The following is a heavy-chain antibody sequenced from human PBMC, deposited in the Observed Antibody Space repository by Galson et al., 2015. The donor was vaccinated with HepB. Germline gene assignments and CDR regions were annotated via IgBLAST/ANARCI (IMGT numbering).Heavy chain of an antibody. CDR1: GYSFTSYW. Sequence: QSGAEVKKPGESLKISCKGSGYSFTSYWIGWVRQMPGKGLEWMGIIYPGDSDTRYSPSFQGQVTISADKSISTAYLQWSSLKASDTAMYYCARRYNWSDYRHVGAFDIWGQGTMVTVSS. D-gene: IGHD1-1*01. V-gene: IGHV5-51*03. CDR3: ARRYNWSDYRHVGAFDI. J-gene: IGHJ3*02. CDR2: IYPGDSDT.